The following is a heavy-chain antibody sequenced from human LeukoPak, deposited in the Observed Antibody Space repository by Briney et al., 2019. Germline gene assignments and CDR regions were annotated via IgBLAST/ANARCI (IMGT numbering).Heavy chain of an antibody. D-gene: IGHD2-21*02. CDR1: GFAISDYS. V-gene: IGHV3-48*01. J-gene: IGHJ4*02. Sequence: GGSLRLSCAASGFAISDYSMNWVRQVPGKGLEWVSYISSSSNKVYYADSVKGRFTISRDNAKNSLLLQMNSLRADDTAVYYCARNFYCGGDCAISYFDYWGQGTLVTVSS. CDR2: ISSSSNKV. CDR3: ARNFYCGGDCAISYFDY.